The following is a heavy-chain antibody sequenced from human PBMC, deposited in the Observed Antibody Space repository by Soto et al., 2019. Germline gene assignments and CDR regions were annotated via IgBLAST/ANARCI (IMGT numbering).Heavy chain of an antibody. V-gene: IGHV4-31*03. Sequence: SETLSLTCTVSGGSISSGGYYWSWIRQHPGKGLEWIGYIYYSGSTYYNPSLKSRVTISVDTSKNQFSLKLSSVTAADTAVYYCAREDRSSGSYSSFDYWGQGTLVTSPQ. J-gene: IGHJ4*02. CDR3: AREDRSSGSYSSFDY. D-gene: IGHD3-10*01. CDR1: GGSISSGGYY. CDR2: IYYSGST.